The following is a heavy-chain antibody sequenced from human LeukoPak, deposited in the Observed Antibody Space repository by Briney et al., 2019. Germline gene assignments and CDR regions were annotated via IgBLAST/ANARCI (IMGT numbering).Heavy chain of an antibody. V-gene: IGHV4-34*01. CDR2: INHSGST. D-gene: IGHD2-2*01. CDR1: GGSFSGYY. Sequence: SETPSLTCAVYGGSFSGYYWSWIRQPPGKGLEWIGEINHSGSTNYNPSLKSRVTISVDTSKNQFSLKLSSVTAADTAVYYCARAREVVPAAIPNWFDPWGQGTLVTVSS. CDR3: ARAREVVPAAIPNWFDP. J-gene: IGHJ5*02.